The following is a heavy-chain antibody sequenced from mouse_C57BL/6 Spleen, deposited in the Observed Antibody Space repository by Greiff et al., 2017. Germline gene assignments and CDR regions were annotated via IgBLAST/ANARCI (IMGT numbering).Heavy chain of an antibody. D-gene: IGHD1-1*01. J-gene: IGHJ4*01. CDR3: ARGALITTVVAPYAMDY. CDR2: ILPGSGST. CDR1: GYTFTGYW. V-gene: IGHV1-9*01. Sequence: VQLQQSGAELMKPGASVKLSCKATGYTFTGYWIEWVKQRPGHGLEWIGEILPGSGSTNYNEKFKGKATFTADTSSNTAYMQLSSLTTEDSAIYYCARGALITTVVAPYAMDYWGQGTSVTVSS.